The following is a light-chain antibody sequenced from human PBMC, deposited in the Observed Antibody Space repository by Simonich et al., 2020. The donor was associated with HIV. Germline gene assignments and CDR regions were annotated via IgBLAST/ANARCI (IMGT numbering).Light chain of an antibody. J-gene: IGLJ3*02. V-gene: IGLV3-27*01. CDR1: ILAKKY. CDR3: YSATDNNRV. CDR2: KDN. Sequence: SYELTQPSSVSVSSGQTARITCSGNILAKKYARWFQQKPGQAPVLVSYKDNERPSGIPERFSGSSSGTTVTLTISGAQVEDEADYYCYSATDNNRVFGGGTKLTVL.